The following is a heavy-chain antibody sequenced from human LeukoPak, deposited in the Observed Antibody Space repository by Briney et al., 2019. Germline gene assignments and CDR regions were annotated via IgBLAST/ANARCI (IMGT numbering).Heavy chain of an antibody. V-gene: IGHV3-33*01. D-gene: IGHD6-13*01. J-gene: IGHJ4*02. CDR2: IWYDGSNK. CDR3: ARERVAAAGRVIDY. Sequence: GGSLRLSCAASGFTFSSYGMHWVRQALGKGLEWVAVIWYDGSNKYYAASVKGRFTISRDNSKNTLYLQMNSLRAEDTAVYYCARERVAAAGRVIDYWGQGTLVTVSS. CDR1: GFTFSSYG.